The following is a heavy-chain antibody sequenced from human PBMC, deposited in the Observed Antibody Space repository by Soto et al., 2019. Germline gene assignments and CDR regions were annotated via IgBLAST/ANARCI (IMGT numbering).Heavy chain of an antibody. Sequence: GESLKVSWKGSGDSCASYWSRWVRQMPGKGLEWMGLIYPGDSDTRYSPSFQGQVTISADKSISTAYLQWSSLKASDTAMYYCARQAVGDYVGYWGQGTLVTVS. CDR1: GDSCASYW. J-gene: IGHJ4*02. CDR2: IYPGDSDT. D-gene: IGHD1-26*01. V-gene: IGHV5-51*01. CDR3: ARQAVGDYVGY.